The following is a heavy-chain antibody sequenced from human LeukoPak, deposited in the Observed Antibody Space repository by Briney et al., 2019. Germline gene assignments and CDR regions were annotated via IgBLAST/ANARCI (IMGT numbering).Heavy chain of an antibody. CDR2: ISSSSSYI. D-gene: IGHD2-2*01. CDR3: ARSLMAGSSTSCYDY. Sequence: GGSLRLPCAASGFTFSSYSMNWVRQAPGKGLEWVSSISSSSSYIYYADSVKGRFTISRDNAKNSLYLQMNSLRAEDTAVYYCARSLMAGSSTSCYDYWGQGTLVTVSS. J-gene: IGHJ4*02. CDR1: GFTFSSYS. V-gene: IGHV3-21*01.